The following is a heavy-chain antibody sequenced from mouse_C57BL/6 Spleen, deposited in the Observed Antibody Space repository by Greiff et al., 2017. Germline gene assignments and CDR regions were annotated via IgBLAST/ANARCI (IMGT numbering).Heavy chain of an antibody. V-gene: IGHV5-9*01. J-gene: IGHJ1*03. D-gene: IGHD1-1*01. CDR1: GFTFSSYT. Sequence: EVMLVESGGGLVKPGGSLKLSCAASGFTFSSYTMSWVRQTPDKRLEWVATISGGGGNTYYPDSVKGRFTSSRDNAKNTLYLHMSSLRSEDTALYYCARHEGLRSPYWYFDVWGTGTTVTVSS. CDR2: ISGGGGNT. CDR3: ARHEGLRSPYWYFDV.